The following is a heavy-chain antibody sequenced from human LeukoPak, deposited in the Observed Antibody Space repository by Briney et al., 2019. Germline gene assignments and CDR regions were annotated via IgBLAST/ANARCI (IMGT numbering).Heavy chain of an antibody. J-gene: IGHJ4*02. CDR3: ARDHAPKTYYDFWSGYYSH. CDR2: ISAYNGNT. CDR1: GYTFTSHG. V-gene: IGHV1-18*01. Sequence: RASVKVSCKASGYTFTSHGITWVRQAPGQGLEWMGWISAYNGNTNYAQKLQGRVTMTTDTSTSTAYMELRSLRSDDTAVYYCARDHAPKTYYDFWSGYYSHWGQGTLVTVSS. D-gene: IGHD3-3*01.